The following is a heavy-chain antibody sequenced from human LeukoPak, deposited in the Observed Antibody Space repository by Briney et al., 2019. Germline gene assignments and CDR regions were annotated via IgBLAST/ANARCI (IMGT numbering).Heavy chain of an antibody. CDR3: AVPPLSGTGSSRPLAGVDV. CDR2: IGRSGDRTT. V-gene: IGHV3-48*04. D-gene: IGHD3-10*01. Sequence: PGGSLRLSCAASGFTVSIYSLNWVRQAPGKGLEWVAYIGRSGDRTTKYADSVKGRFTISRDSAEDSLFLQMNSLRVEDTAVYYCAVPPLSGTGSSRPLAGVDVWGQGTTVTVSS. CDR1: GFTVSIYS. J-gene: IGHJ6*02.